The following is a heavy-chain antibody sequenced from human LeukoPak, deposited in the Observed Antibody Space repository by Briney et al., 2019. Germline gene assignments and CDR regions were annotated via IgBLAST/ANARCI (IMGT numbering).Heavy chain of an antibody. J-gene: IGHJ4*02. V-gene: IGHV3-73*01. D-gene: IGHD1-26*01. CDR2: IRSKANSYAT. Sequence: GGSLKLSCAASGFTFSGSAMHWVRQASGKGLEWVGRIRSKANSYATAYAASVKSRFTISRDDSKNTAYLQMNSLKTEDTAVYYCTRLVGATFPFDYWGQGTLVTVSS. CDR3: TRLVGATFPFDY. CDR1: GFTFSGSA.